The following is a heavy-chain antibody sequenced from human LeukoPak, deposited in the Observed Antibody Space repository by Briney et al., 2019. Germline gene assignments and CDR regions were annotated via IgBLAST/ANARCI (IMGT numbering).Heavy chain of an antibody. CDR2: VSAYNGNT. Sequence: ASVKVSCKASGYTFTSYGISWVRQAPGQGLEWMGWVSAYNGNTNYAQKLQGRVTMTTDTSTSTAYMELRSLGSDDTAVYYCARGRVTTPTYYFDYWGQGTLVTVSS. J-gene: IGHJ4*02. CDR3: ARGRVTTPTYYFDY. CDR1: GYTFTSYG. V-gene: IGHV1-18*01. D-gene: IGHD1-14*01.